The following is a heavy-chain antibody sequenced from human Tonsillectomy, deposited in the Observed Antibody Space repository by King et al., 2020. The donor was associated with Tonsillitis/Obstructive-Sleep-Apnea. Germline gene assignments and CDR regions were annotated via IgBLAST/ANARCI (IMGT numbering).Heavy chain of an antibody. J-gene: IGHJ4*02. CDR3: TRDAAMVRGVIISTYDY. CDR2: IRSKAYGGTT. Sequence: QLVQSGGGLVQPGRSLRLSCTASGFTFVDYAMSWVRQAPGKGLEWVGFIRSKAYGGTTEYAASVKGRFTISRDDSKSIAYLQMNSLKTEDTAVYYCTRDAAMVRGVIISTYDYWGQGTLVTVSS. D-gene: IGHD3-10*01. CDR1: GFTFVDYA. V-gene: IGHV3-49*04.